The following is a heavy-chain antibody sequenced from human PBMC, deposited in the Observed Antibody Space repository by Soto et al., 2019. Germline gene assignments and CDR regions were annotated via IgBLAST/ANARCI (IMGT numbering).Heavy chain of an antibody. D-gene: IGHD2-21*02. V-gene: IGHV1-3*01. Sequence: QVQLVQSGAEVKKPGASVKVSCKASGYTFTSYAMHWVRQAPGQRLEWMGWINAGNGNTKYSQKFQGRVTITRDTSASTAYMELSSLRSEDTAVYYCARGVREGYCGGDCYSFDYWGQGTLVTVSS. CDR3: ARGVREGYCGGDCYSFDY. J-gene: IGHJ4*02. CDR1: GYTFTSYA. CDR2: INAGNGNT.